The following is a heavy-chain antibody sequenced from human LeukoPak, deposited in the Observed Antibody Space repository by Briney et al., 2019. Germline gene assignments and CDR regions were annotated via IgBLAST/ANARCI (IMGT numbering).Heavy chain of an antibody. CDR3: ARDADGYNANFDY. J-gene: IGHJ4*02. V-gene: IGHV4-39*07. Sequence: SETLSLTCTVSGGSISSSSYYWGWIRQPPGKGLEWIGSIYYSGSTYYNPSLKSRVTISVDTSKNQFSLKLSSVTAADTAVYYCARDADGYNANFDYWGQGTLVVVSS. D-gene: IGHD5-24*01. CDR1: GGSISSSSYY. CDR2: IYYSGST.